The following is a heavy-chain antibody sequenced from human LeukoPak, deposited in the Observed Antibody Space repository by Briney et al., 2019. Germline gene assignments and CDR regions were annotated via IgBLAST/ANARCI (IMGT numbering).Heavy chain of an antibody. V-gene: IGHV3-21*06. J-gene: IGHJ6*03. CDR3: ARDAQWLVPEGYYYYMDV. CDR1: GLTASHNV. D-gene: IGHD6-19*01. CDR2: ISSSSSHI. Sequence: NPGGSLRLSCAASGLTASHNVNNAMSWVRHAPGKGLERVSSISSSSSHIFYADSVKGRFTISRDNAKNSLYLQMNSLRAGDTAVYYCARDAQWLVPEGYYYYMDVWGKGITVTVAS.